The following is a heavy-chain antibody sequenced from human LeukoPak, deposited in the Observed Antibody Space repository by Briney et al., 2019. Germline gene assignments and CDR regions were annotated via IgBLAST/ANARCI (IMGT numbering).Heavy chain of an antibody. CDR3: ARIAAALNWFDP. J-gene: IGHJ5*02. CDR2: INHKSGGA. CDR1: GYSVNAYN. V-gene: IGHV1-2*02. D-gene: IGHD6-13*01. Sequence: ASVKVSCKASGYSVNAYNMHWVRQAPGQGLEWMGWINHKSGGANYAQKFQGRVTMTWDTSISTAYMELSRLRSDDTAVYYCARIAAALNWFDPWGQGTLVTVSS.